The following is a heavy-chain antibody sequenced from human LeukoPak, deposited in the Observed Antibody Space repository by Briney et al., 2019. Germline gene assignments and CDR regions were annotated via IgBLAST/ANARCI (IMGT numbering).Heavy chain of an antibody. J-gene: IGHJ6*02. CDR2: ISGSGGST. D-gene: IGHD3/OR15-3a*01. CDR1: GFTFSSYA. CDR3: AKDQDWNYGYYGMDV. V-gene: IGHV3-23*01. Sequence: PGGSLRLSCAASGFTFSSYAMSWVRQAPGKGLEWVSAISGSGGSTYYADSVKGRFTISRDNSENTLYLQMNSLRAEDTAVYYCAKDQDWNYGYYGMDVWGQGTTVTVSS.